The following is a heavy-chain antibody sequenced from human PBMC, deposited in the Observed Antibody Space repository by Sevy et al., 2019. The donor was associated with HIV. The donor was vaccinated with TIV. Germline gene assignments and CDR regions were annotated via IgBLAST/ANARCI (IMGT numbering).Heavy chain of an antibody. V-gene: IGHV4-34*01. D-gene: IGHD2-2*01. J-gene: IGHJ5*02. Sequence: SETLSLTCAVYGGSFSGYYWNWIRQTPGKGLEWIGEINHSGSTNYNPSLKSRVTISVDTSKNQFSLRLNSVTAADTVVYYCARGPPVVVVPGAPSWFDPWGQGTLVTVSS. CDR3: ARGPPVVVVPGAPSWFDP. CDR2: INHSGST. CDR1: GGSFSGYY.